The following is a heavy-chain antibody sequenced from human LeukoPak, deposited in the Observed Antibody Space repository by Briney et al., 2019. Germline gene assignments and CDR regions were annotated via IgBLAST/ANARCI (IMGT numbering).Heavy chain of an antibody. Sequence: GGSLRLSCAASGFTFSSYSMNWVRQAPGKGLEWVSSIGSSSSYIYYADSVKGRFTISRDNAKNSLYLQMNSLRAEDTAVYYCASNPQVSHDSSGYSDYWGQGTLVTVSS. V-gene: IGHV3-21*01. CDR2: IGSSSSYI. CDR1: GFTFSSYS. D-gene: IGHD3-22*01. J-gene: IGHJ4*02. CDR3: ASNPQVSHDSSGYSDY.